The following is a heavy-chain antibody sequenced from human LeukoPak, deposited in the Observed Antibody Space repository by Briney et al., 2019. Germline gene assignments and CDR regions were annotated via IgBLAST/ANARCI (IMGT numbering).Heavy chain of an antibody. CDR2: ISSSSSTI. CDR1: GFTFSSYS. D-gene: IGHD6-13*01. V-gene: IGHV3-48*04. CDR3: ARDLAAAGYFDS. Sequence: GGSLRLSCAASGFTFSSYSMNWVRQAPGKGLEWVSYISSSSSTIYYADSVKGRFTVSRDNAKNSLFLQMNSLRVEDTAMYYCARDLAAAGYFDSWGQGTLVTVSS. J-gene: IGHJ4*02.